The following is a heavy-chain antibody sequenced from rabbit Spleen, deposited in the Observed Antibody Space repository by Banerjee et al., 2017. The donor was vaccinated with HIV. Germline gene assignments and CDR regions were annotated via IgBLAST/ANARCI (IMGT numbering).Heavy chain of an antibody. CDR1: GFSFSSSYW. V-gene: IGHV1S45*01. J-gene: IGHJ6*01. CDR3: ARDAGTSFSTYGMDL. CDR2: IYAGSSGST. Sequence: QEQLVESGGGLVQPEGSLTLTCTASGFSFSSSYWICWVRQAPGKGLEWIACIYAGSSGSTYSATWAKGRFTISKTSSTTMTLQMTSLTVADTATYFCARDAGTSFSTYGMDLWGQGTLVTVS. D-gene: IGHD8-1*01.